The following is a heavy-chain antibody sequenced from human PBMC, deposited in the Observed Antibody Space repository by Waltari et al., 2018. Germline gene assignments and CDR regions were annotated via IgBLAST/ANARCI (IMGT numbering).Heavy chain of an antibody. D-gene: IGHD2-8*02. CDR1: GGSFSGYY. CDR3: VRLEDCTGPGGNCYSGDSFAMDV. Sequence: QVQLQQWGAGLLQPSETLSLTCAVYGGSFSGYYLGWLRQPPGKGLEWIGEINHNGNINRNPSLRSRVTMLVDTSRSQVSLKMNSVTAADTAVYYCVRLEDCTGPGGNCYSGDSFAMDVWGQGTTVTVSS. V-gene: IGHV4-34*02. CDR2: INHNGNI. J-gene: IGHJ6*02.